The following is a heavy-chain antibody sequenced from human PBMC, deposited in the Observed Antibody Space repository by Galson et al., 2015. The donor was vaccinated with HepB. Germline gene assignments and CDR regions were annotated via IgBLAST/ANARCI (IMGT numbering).Heavy chain of an antibody. V-gene: IGHV3-30-3*01. Sequence: SLRLSCAASGFTFSFYTMHWVRQAPGKGLEWVAVISSDDTNKYYADSVKGRFTISRDNSKNTLYLQMNSLRAEDTAVYYCARGIGYYPLDYWGQGTLVTVSS. CDR1: GFTFSFYT. CDR2: ISSDDTNK. CDR3: ARGIGYYPLDY. D-gene: IGHD3-3*01. J-gene: IGHJ4*02.